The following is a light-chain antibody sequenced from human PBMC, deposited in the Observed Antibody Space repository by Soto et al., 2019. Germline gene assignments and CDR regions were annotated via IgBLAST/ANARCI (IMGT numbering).Light chain of an antibody. Sequence: EIVLTQSPGTLSLSPGERATLSCRASQSVSNNYLSWYQQKPGQAPRLLIHAASSRATGIPDRFSGSGSGTDFTITISRLEPEDFAVYYCQQYGESPRTFGQGTKVEIK. CDR1: QSVSNNY. V-gene: IGKV3-20*01. J-gene: IGKJ1*01. CDR2: AAS. CDR3: QQYGESPRT.